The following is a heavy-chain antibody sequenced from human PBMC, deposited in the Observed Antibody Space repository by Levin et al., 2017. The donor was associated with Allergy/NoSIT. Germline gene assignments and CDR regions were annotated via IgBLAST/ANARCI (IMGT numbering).Heavy chain of an antibody. CDR3: ARHRYCSGGSCYSAIPY. CDR1: GYSFTSYW. D-gene: IGHD2-15*01. CDR2: IDPSDSYT. V-gene: IGHV5-10-1*01. Sequence: GESLKISCKGSGYSFTSYWISWVRQMPGKGLEWMGRIDPSDSYTNYSPSFQGHVTISADKSISTAYLQWSSLKASDTAMYYCARHRYCSGGSCYSAIPYWGQGTLVTVSS. J-gene: IGHJ4*02.